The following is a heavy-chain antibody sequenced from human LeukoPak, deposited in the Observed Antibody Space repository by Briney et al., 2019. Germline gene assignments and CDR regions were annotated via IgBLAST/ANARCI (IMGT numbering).Heavy chain of an antibody. D-gene: IGHD3-16*01. J-gene: IGHJ4*02. CDR2: ISGSGGST. CDR3: AKTSALGGGGTCDY. CDR1: GFTFSSYA. Sequence: GGSLRLSCAASGFTFSSYAMSWVRQAPGKGLEWVSAISGSGGSTYYADSVKGRFTISRDNSKNTLYLQMNSLRAEDTAVYYCAKTSALGGGGTCDYWGQGTLVTVSS. V-gene: IGHV3-23*01.